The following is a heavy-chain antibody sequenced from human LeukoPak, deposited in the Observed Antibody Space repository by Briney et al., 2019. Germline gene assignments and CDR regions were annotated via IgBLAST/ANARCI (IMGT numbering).Heavy chain of an antibody. CDR3: ARSPSYSSSWYALDS. CDR2: IGTTGDT. Sequence: GGSLRLSCEASGFTFSGYDMHWVRQATGKGLEWVSAIGTTGDTYYSDSVRGRFTISRENAKNSLDLQMNSLRAGDTAVYYCARSPSYSSSWYALDSWGQGTLVTVSS. CDR1: GFTFSGYD. D-gene: IGHD6-13*01. J-gene: IGHJ4*02. V-gene: IGHV3-13*01.